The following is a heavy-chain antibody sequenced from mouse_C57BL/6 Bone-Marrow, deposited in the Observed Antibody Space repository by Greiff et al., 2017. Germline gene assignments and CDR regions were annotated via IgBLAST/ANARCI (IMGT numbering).Heavy chain of an antibody. D-gene: IGHD1-1*01. Sequence: VQLQQSGTVLARPGASVKMSCKTSGYTFTSYWMHWVKQRPGQGLEWIGAIYPGNSDTSSNQKFKGKAKLTAVTSASTAYMERSSLTNEDSAVYYCTRNRVYYYGTPFAYWGQGTLVTVSA. V-gene: IGHV1-5*01. J-gene: IGHJ3*01. CDR1: GYTFTSYW. CDR2: IYPGNSDT. CDR3: TRNRVYYYGTPFAY.